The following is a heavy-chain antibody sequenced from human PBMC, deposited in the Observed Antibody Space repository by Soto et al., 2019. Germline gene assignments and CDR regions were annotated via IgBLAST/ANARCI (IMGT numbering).Heavy chain of an antibody. V-gene: IGHV2-5*01. D-gene: IGHD5-12*01. Sequence: VSGPTLVNPTQTLTLTCTFSGFSLSTSGAGVGWIRQPPGKALEWLAVIYWNDDKRYSPSLKSRVTIAKDTSKNEVVLTMTSMDPMDTATYYCTHFSGYEQFEYWGQGTLVTVSS. CDR1: GFSLSTSGAG. J-gene: IGHJ4*02. CDR3: THFSGYEQFEY. CDR2: IYWNDDK.